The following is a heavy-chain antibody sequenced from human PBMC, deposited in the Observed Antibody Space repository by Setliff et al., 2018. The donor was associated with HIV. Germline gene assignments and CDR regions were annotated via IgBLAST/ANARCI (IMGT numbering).Heavy chain of an antibody. D-gene: IGHD2-8*01. CDR1: GGSISSHY. CDR3: ARHSPNVGVRGDAFDI. Sequence: SETLSLTCTVSGGSISSHYWIWIRQPPGKGLEWTGYIHYSGATNYNPSLKSRVTISLDTSRTQFSLRLSSVTAADTAVYYCARHSPNVGVRGDAFDIWGQGTVVTVAS. CDR2: IHYSGAT. V-gene: IGHV4-59*08. J-gene: IGHJ3*02.